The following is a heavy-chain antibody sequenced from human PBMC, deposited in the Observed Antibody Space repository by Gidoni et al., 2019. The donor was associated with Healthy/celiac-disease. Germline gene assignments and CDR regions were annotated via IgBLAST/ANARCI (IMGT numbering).Heavy chain of an antibody. D-gene: IGHD3-10*01. CDR1: GFTFSGYG. Sequence: QVQLVESGRGVVQPGRSLRLSCAASGFTFSGYGMHWVRQAPGKGLEWVAIIWYDGSNKYYADSVKGRFTISRDNSKNTLYLQMNSLRAEDTAVYYCARDEQVSSDAFDIWGQGTMVTVSS. J-gene: IGHJ3*02. CDR3: ARDEQVSSDAFDI. V-gene: IGHV3-33*01. CDR2: IWYDGSNK.